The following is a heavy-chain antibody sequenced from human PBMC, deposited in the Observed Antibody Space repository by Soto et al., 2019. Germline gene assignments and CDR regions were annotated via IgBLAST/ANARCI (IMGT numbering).Heavy chain of an antibody. CDR3: ARGPYYYDSILTLTKVKDFDY. Sequence: QVQLVESGGGVVQPGRSLRLSCAASGFTFSSYGMHWVRQAPGKGLEWVAVIWYDGSNKYYADSVKGRFTISRDNSQNTLYMQMNSLRAEDTAVYYCARGPYYYDSILTLTKVKDFDYWGQGTLVTVSS. CDR2: IWYDGSNK. V-gene: IGHV3-33*01. D-gene: IGHD3-22*01. J-gene: IGHJ4*02. CDR1: GFTFSSYG.